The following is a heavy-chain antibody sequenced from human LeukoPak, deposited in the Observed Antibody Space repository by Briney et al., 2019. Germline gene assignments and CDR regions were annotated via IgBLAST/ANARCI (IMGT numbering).Heavy chain of an antibody. D-gene: IGHD3-3*01. Sequence: PGGSLRLSCAASGLTVSNSHMSWVRQAPGKGLEWVSVIYSGVTMYYADSVKCRFTISRDNSKNTLQLQMNSLRAEDTAVYYCARGKMGDFWSGPPRFFDYWGQETLVTVSS. V-gene: IGHV3-53*01. CDR2: IYSGVTM. CDR1: GLTVSNSH. CDR3: ARGKMGDFWSGPPRFFDY. J-gene: IGHJ4*02.